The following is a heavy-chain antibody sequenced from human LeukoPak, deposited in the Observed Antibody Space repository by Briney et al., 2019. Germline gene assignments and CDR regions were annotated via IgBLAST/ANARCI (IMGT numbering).Heavy chain of an antibody. Sequence: PSETLSLTCTVSGGSTSSSSYYWGWIRQPPGKGLEWIGSIYYSGSTYYNPSLKSRVTISVDTSKNQFSLKLSSVTAADTAVYYCARGGMTLFDYWGQGTLVTVSS. CDR3: ARGGMTLFDY. CDR1: GGSTSSSSYY. V-gene: IGHV4-39*07. D-gene: IGHD2-21*02. J-gene: IGHJ4*02. CDR2: IYYSGST.